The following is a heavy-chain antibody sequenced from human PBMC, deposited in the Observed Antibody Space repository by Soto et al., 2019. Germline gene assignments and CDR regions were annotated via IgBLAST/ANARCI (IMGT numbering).Heavy chain of an antibody. Sequence: EVLPVESGGGLVHPGGSLRLSCVASGFTFNNYWMHWVRQVPGKGLVWVSRIKTDGSSPNYADSVEGRFTISSDNAKNTLYLQMNSLRAEDTAVYYCARDRIAGSGSCDNWGQGTLVTVSS. D-gene: IGHD3-10*01. CDR3: ARDRIAGSGSCDN. CDR1: GFTFNNYW. CDR2: IKTDGSSP. J-gene: IGHJ4*02. V-gene: IGHV3-74*01.